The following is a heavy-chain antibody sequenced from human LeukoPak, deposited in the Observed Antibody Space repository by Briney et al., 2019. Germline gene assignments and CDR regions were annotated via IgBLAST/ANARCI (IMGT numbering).Heavy chain of an antibody. CDR3: AGGRVLRYFDWLYSFNWFDP. Sequence: ASVKVSCKASGYTFTTYDINWVRQGTGQGLEWMGWMNPNSGNTGYAQKFQGRVTMTRNTSISTAYMELSSLRSEDTAVYYCAGGRVLRYFDWLYSFNWFDPWGQGTLVTVSS. D-gene: IGHD3-9*01. CDR2: MNPNSGNT. V-gene: IGHV1-8*01. CDR1: GYTFTTYD. J-gene: IGHJ5*02.